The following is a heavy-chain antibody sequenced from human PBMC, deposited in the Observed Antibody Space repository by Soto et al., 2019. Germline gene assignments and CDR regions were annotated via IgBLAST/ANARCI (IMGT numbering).Heavy chain of an antibody. V-gene: IGHV5-51*01. CDR2: IYPGDSDT. J-gene: IGHJ6*02. D-gene: IGHD2-8*01. CDR3: AREITNSRSYYNAMDV. CDR1: GYTFTDYW. Sequence: PGESLKISCKGSGYTFTDYWIGWVRQLPGKGLEWMGIIYPGDSDTRYSPSFQGHVTITVDKSTSTAYLQWNTLKASDTAMYYCAREITNSRSYYNAMDVWGQGTTVTVSS.